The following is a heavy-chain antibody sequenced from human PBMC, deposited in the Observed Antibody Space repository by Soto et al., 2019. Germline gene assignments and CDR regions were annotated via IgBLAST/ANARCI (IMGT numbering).Heavy chain of an antibody. Sequence: PSETLSLTCTVSGGSVSSGSYYWSWIRQPPGKGLEWIGYIYYSGSTNYNPSLKSRVAISVDTSKNQFSLKLSSVTAADTAVYYCARGRDYGGNSVQYWGQGTLVTVSS. CDR3: ARGRDYGGNSVQY. CDR2: IYYSGST. D-gene: IGHD4-17*01. J-gene: IGHJ4*02. CDR1: GGSVSSGSYY. V-gene: IGHV4-61*01.